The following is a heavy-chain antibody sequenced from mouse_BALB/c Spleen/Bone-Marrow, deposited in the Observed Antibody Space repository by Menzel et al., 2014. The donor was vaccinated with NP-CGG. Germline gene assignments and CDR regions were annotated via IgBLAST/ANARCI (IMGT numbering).Heavy chain of an antibody. CDR3: TRRDYRSNVGPFDY. V-gene: IGHV1-54*01. J-gene: IGHJ2*01. D-gene: IGHD2-14*01. Sequence: VQLQQSGAELVRPGTSVKVSCKASGYAFTNYLIEWVKQRPGQGLEWIGAINPGSDITNYNEKFKGKATLTADKSSSTTYMQLSSLTSDDSAVYFCTRRDYRSNVGPFDYWGPGTTLTVSS. CDR2: INPGSDIT. CDR1: GYAFTNYL.